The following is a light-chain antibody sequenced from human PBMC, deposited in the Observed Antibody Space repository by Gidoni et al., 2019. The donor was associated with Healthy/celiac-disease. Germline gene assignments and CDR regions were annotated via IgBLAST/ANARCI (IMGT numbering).Light chain of an antibody. CDR2: GAS. CDR1: QSVSSSY. J-gene: IGKJ1*01. Sequence: EIVLTQSPGTLSLSPGERATLSCRASQSVSSSYLAWYQQNPGQAPRLLIYGASSRATGIPDRFSGSGSGTDCTLTISRLEPEDVAVYYCQQYGSSPTFXQXTKVEIK. CDR3: QQYGSSPT. V-gene: IGKV3-20*01.